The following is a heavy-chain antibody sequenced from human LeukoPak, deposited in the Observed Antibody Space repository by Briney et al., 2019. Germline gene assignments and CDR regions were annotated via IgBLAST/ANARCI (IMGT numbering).Heavy chain of an antibody. V-gene: IGHV3-33*01. CDR3: AREVGYYDSSGYYYGYYYGMDV. CDR1: GFTFSSYG. Sequence: GGSLRLSCAASGFTFSSYGMHWVRQAPGKGLEWVAVIWYDGSNKYYADSVKGRFTISRDNSKNTLYLQMNSLRAEDTAVYYCAREVGYYDSSGYYYGYYYGMDVWGQGTTVTVSS. D-gene: IGHD3-22*01. CDR2: IWYDGSNK. J-gene: IGHJ6*02.